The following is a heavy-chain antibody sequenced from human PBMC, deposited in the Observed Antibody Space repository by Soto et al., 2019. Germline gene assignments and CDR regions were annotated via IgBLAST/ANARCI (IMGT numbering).Heavy chain of an antibody. Sequence: GASVKVSCKASGYTFTSYGISWVRQAPGQGLEWMGWISAYNGNTNYAQKLQGRVTMTTDTSTSTAYMELRSLRSDDTAVYYCARDRPLIVGAPPGYYYYGMDVWGQGTTVTVS. CDR1: GYTFTSYG. J-gene: IGHJ6*02. V-gene: IGHV1-18*04. CDR3: ARDRPLIVGAPPGYYYYGMDV. D-gene: IGHD1-26*01. CDR2: ISAYNGNT.